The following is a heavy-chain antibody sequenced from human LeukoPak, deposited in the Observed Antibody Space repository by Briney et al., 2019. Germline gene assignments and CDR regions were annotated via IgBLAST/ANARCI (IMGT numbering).Heavy chain of an antibody. CDR3: ARVQGHYDSSGKDYYYYMDV. CDR1: GGSISSYY. Sequence: PSETLSLTCTVSGGSISSYYWSWIRLPPGKGLEWIGYIYYTGATYYNPSLKSRVTMSVDTSKNQFSLKLSSVTAADTAVYYCARVQGHYDSSGKDYYYYMDVWGKGTTVTVSS. D-gene: IGHD3-22*01. J-gene: IGHJ6*03. CDR2: IYYTGAT. V-gene: IGHV4-59*12.